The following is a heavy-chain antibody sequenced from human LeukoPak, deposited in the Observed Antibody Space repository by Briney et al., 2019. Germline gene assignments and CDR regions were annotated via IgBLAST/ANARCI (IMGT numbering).Heavy chain of an antibody. J-gene: IGHJ3*01. V-gene: IGHV3-23*01. CDR2: ISGSGGGT. Sequence: GGSLRLSCEASGVTFSSYVMSWVRQAPGKGLEWVSGISGSGGGTYYADFVKGRFAISRDNSKNTLYLQMNSLRAEDSAVYYCVQEGPRGLAFDVWGQGTKVTVSS. CDR3: VQEGPRGLAFDV. CDR1: GVTFSSYV.